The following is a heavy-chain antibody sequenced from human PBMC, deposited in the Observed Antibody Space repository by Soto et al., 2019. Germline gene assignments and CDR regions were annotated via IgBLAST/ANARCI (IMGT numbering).Heavy chain of an antibody. CDR2: IYHSGST. J-gene: IGHJ6*02. V-gene: IGHV4-38-2*01. CDR3: ARKSPLYYGMDV. Sequence: PSETLSLTCAVSGYSISSGYYWGWIRQPPGKGLEWIGSIYHSGSTYYNPSLKSRVTISVDTSKNQFSLKLSSVTAADTAVYHCARKSPLYYGMDVWGQGTTVTVSS. CDR1: GYSISSGYY.